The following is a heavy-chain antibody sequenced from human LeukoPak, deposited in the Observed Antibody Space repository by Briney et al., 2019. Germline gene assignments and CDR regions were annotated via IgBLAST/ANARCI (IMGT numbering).Heavy chain of an antibody. J-gene: IGHJ5*02. Sequence: SETLSLTCTVSGGSISSYYWSWIRQPPGKGLEWIGYIYHSGSTNYNPSLKSRVTISVDTSKNQFSLKLSSVTAADTAVYYCVRYCSGGSCYWFDPWGQGTLVTVSS. V-gene: IGHV4-59*01. CDR3: VRYCSGGSCYWFDP. CDR1: GGSISSYY. D-gene: IGHD2-15*01. CDR2: IYHSGST.